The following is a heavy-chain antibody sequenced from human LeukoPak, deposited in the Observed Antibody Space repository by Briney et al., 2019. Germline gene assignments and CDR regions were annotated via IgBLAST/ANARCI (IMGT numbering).Heavy chain of an antibody. J-gene: IGHJ4*02. CDR2: IIPILGVA. D-gene: IGHD7-27*01. Sequence: SVKVSCKASGGTFSSYAISWVRQAPGQGLEWMGRIIPILGVANYAQKFQGRVTITADKSTSTAYMELSSLRSEDTAVYYCARSLGVLDYWGQGTLVTVSS. CDR3: ARSLGVLDY. CDR1: GGTFSSYA. V-gene: IGHV1-69*04.